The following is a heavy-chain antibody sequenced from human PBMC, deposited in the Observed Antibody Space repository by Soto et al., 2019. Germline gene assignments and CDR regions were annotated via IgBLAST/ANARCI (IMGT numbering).Heavy chain of an antibody. CDR2: IYSGGSA. Sequence: EVQLVESGGGLVQPGGSLRLSCAASGFTVSSNYMSWVRQAPGKGLEWVSVIYSGGSAYYEDSVKGRFTISRNNSKNKLYLQKNSLSAEDTAVYYCARHGYSYDGGYFDYKGKGTLVTVSS. J-gene: IGHJ4*02. CDR1: GFTVSSNY. CDR3: ARHGYSYDGGYFDY. D-gene: IGHD5-18*01. V-gene: IGHV3-66*04.